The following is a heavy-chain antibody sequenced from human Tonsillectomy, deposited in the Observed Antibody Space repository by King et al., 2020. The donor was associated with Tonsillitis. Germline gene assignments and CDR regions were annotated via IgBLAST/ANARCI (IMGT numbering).Heavy chain of an antibody. CDR1: GDFINGGSFY. Sequence: QLQESGPGLVKPSQTLSLTCTVFGDFINGGSFYWGWVRQPAGKGLEYIGRIFASGTTHYNPSFQSRVTMAVDTSTNQFSLKLSSVTAAETAVYYCARVLSYYENWFDAWGHGTLVTVSS. CDR3: ARVLSYYENWFDA. D-gene: IGHD3-10*01. J-gene: IGHJ5*01. V-gene: IGHV4-61*02. CDR2: IFASGTT.